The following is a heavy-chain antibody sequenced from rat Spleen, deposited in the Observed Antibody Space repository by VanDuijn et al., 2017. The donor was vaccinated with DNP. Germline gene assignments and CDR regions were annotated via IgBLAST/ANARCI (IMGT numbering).Heavy chain of an antibody. Sequence: QVQLKESGPGLVQPSQTLSLTCTVSGFSLTSYTVSWVRQPPGKGLEWIAAISSGGSTYYNSALKSRLSISRDTSKRQVFLKMNSLQTEDTAMYFCARYYTTGITTDWGQGVMVTVSS. J-gene: IGHJ2*01. CDR2: ISSGGST. CDR1: GFSLTSYT. CDR3: ARYYTTGITTD. V-gene: IGHV2-6*01. D-gene: IGHD1-9*01.